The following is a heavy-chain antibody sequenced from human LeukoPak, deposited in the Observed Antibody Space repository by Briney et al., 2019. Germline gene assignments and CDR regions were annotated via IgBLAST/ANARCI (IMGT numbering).Heavy chain of an antibody. CDR2: IRSNGET. CDR3: AKMRGQYYHSYYMDA. Sequence: PGGSLRLSCAASGFSFSSFAMSWVRQGSARGLEWVSSIRSNGETFYADSVKGRFTVSRDNSKSTLYLQMNSLTAEDTAVYYCAKMRGQYYHSYYMDAWGKGTTVTVSS. J-gene: IGHJ6*03. V-gene: IGHV3-23*01. CDR1: GFSFSSFA.